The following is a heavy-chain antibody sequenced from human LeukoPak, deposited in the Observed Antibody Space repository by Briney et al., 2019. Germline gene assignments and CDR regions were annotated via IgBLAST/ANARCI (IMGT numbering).Heavy chain of an antibody. CDR3: ARLFYYASSGYDALDI. J-gene: IGHJ3*02. D-gene: IGHD3-22*01. V-gene: IGHV1-8*01. CDR1: GYTFTSYD. CDR2: MDGQSGKT. Sequence: ASVKVSCKTSGYTFTSYDINWVRQATGQGLEWVGGMDGQSGKTAYSQKFLGRVTITRNTSISTSYMELSSLRTEDTAVYYCARLFYYASSGYDALDIWGQGTIVSVSS.